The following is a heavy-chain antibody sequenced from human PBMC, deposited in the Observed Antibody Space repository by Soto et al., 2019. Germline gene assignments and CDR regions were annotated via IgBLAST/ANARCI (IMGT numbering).Heavy chain of an antibody. CDR2: ISYDGSNK. CDR1: GFTFSSDA. J-gene: IGHJ4*02. V-gene: IGHV3-30-3*01. CDR3: ARFSTGDTAMVNGHS. Sequence: QVQLVESGGGVVQPGRSLRLSCAASGFTFSSDAMHWVRQAPGKGLEWVAVISYDGSNKYYADSVKGRFTISRDNSKNTLYLQRNSLRADDTAVYYCARFSTGDTAMVNGHSWGQGTLVTVSS. D-gene: IGHD5-18*01.